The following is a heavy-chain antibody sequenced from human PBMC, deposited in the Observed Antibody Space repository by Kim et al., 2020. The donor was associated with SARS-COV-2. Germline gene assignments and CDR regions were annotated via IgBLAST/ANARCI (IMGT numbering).Heavy chain of an antibody. CDR2: INSNSGMI. CDR3: GKDILPCGRDV. CDR1: AFTLYDYA. Sequence: GGSLRLSCVGSAFTLYDYAMHWVRQVPGKGLEWVSGINSNSGMIDYADSVKGRFTISRDKARNSLYLEMNSLRAEDTAVYYCGKDILPCGRDVWGRGTAVTVSS. J-gene: IGHJ6*02. V-gene: IGHV3-9*01.